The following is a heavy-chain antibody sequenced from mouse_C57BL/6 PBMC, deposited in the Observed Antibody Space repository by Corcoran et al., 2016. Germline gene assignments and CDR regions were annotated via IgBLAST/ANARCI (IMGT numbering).Heavy chain of an antibody. J-gene: IGHJ4*01. CDR3: ARDYAMDY. Sequence: QIQLVQSGPELKKPGETVKISCKASGYTFTTYGMSWVKQAPGKGLKWMGWINTYSGVPTYADDFKGRFAFSLETSASTAYLQINNLKNEDTATYFCARDYAMDYWGQGTSVTVSS. CDR1: GYTFTTYG. V-gene: IGHV9-3*01. CDR2: INTYSGVP.